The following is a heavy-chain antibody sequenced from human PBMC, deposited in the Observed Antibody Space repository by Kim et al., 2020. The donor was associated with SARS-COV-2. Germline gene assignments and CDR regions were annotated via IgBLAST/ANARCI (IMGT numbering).Heavy chain of an antibody. D-gene: IGHD2-2*01. J-gene: IGHJ4*02. Sequence: DPVKGRCTISRDNTKNSLYLQMDSLRAEDTAVYYCARDACTSTSCYEDFWGQGTLVTVSS. CDR3: ARDACTSTSCYEDF. V-gene: IGHV3-11*01.